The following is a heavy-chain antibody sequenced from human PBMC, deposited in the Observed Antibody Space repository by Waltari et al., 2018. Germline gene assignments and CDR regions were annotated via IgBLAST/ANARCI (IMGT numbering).Heavy chain of an antibody. Sequence: QVQLVQSGAEVKKPGASVKVSCKASGYTFTSYAMHWVRQAPGQRLEWMGWINAGNGNTKYSQKFQGSVTMTRDTSASTAYMELSSLRSEDTAVYYCARDPPLSGLGDYWGQGTLVTVSS. J-gene: IGHJ4*02. D-gene: IGHD6-19*01. CDR2: INAGNGNT. CDR1: GYTFTSYA. V-gene: IGHV1-3*01. CDR3: ARDPPLSGLGDY.